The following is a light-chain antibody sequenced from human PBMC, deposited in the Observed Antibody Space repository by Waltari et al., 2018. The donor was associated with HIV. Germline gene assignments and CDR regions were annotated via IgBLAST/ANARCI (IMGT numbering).Light chain of an antibody. CDR3: CSYAGSTFWV. CDR2: EVS. Sequence: QSALTQPASVSGSPGQSITIPCTGTSSDVGSSNLVSWYQQHPRKAPKLIIYEVSEWPSGISNRFSGSKSGDTASLTISGLQAEDEADYYCCSYAGSTFWVFGGGTKLTVL. V-gene: IGLV2-23*02. CDR1: SSDVGSSNL. J-gene: IGLJ3*02.